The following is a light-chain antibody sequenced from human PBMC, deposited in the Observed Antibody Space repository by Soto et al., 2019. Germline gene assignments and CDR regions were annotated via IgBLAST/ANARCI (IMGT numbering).Light chain of an antibody. CDR2: LGS. CDR3: MQSLQTPWT. J-gene: IGKJ1*01. V-gene: IGKV2-28*01. CDR1: QSLLHSNGYTY. Sequence: DIVMTQSPLSLPVTPGEPASISCRSSQSLLHSNGYTYLDWYLQRPGQSPQLLIYLGSTRASGVPDRFSGSVSGTDFTLKISRVEAEDVGIYYCMQSLQTPWTFGQGTKVEIK.